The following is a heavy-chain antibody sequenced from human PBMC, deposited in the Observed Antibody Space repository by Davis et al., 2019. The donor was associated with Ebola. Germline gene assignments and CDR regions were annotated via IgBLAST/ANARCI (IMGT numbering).Heavy chain of an antibody. Sequence: GESLKISCAASGFTVSSNYMSWVRQAPGKGLEWVSYISSSSSTTYYADSVKGRFTISRDNSKNTLYLQMNSLRAEDTAVYYCAKDKPTYYDFWSGYQDYWGQGTLVTVSS. J-gene: IGHJ4*02. CDR3: AKDKPTYYDFWSGYQDY. D-gene: IGHD3-3*01. CDR2: ISSSSSTT. CDR1: GFTVSSNY. V-gene: IGHV3-48*01.